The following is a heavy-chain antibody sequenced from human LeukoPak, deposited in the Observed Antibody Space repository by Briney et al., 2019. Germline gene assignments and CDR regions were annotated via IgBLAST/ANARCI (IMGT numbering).Heavy chain of an antibody. Sequence: GGSLRLSCAASGFPFSSYAMSWVRQAPGKGLEWVSLITGDGGSTYYADSVKGRFTISRDNSKNSLHVQMNSLRSEDTAIYYCAKGTAGGTRSLWAFDYWGQGTLVTVSS. D-gene: IGHD2-21*01. V-gene: IGHV3-43*02. CDR3: AKGTAGGTRSLWAFDY. J-gene: IGHJ4*02. CDR2: ITGDGGST. CDR1: GFPFSSYA.